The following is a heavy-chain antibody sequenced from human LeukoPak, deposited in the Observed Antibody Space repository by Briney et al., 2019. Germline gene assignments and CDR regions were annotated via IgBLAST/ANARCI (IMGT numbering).Heavy chain of an antibody. CDR2: IISRGNSV. V-gene: IGHV3-11*01. J-gene: IGHJ3*02. CDR3: ARVKWVPAGFDI. CDR1: GFTFSDYY. D-gene: IGHD1-26*01. Sequence: GGSQRLSCAASGFTFSDYYMSWTRHPPGKGLEWVIYIISRGNSVYYEDSVKGRLNAFRDKDKNSLYLEMNSRRAEDAAVYYCARVKWVPAGFDIWGQGTMVTVSS.